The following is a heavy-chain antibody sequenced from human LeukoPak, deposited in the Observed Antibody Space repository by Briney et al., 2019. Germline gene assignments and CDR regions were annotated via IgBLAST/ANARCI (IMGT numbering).Heavy chain of an antibody. CDR1: GEFFSGSY. J-gene: IGHJ3*02. CDR2: INHSGNT. Sequence: SETLSLTCAVYGEFFSGSYWNWIRQSPGKGLEWIGEINHSGNTNYNPSLQSRLSISLDTSRNQFSLRLTSVTAADTAVYYCARCRSITVVRGIIIKGLDIWGQGAMITVSS. CDR3: ARCRSITVVRGIIIKGLDI. V-gene: IGHV4-34*01. D-gene: IGHD3-10*01.